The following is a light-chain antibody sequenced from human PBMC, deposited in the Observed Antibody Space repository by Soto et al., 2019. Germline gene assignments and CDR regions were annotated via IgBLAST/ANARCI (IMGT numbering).Light chain of an antibody. Sequence: EIVMTQSPATLSVSPGERATLSCRASQSVSSNLAWYQQKPGQAPRLLIYGASTRATGIPARFSGSGSGSEFTLTISNLQSEDFAVYYCQQYNKWPSLTFGGGTKVEIK. V-gene: IGKV3-15*01. CDR1: QSVSSN. CDR3: QQYNKWPSLT. CDR2: GAS. J-gene: IGKJ4*01.